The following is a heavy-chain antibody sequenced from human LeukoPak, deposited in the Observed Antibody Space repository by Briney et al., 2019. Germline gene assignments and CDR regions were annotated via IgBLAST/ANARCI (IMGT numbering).Heavy chain of an antibody. CDR2: IRYDGSNK. D-gene: IGHD2-8*01. Sequence: GGSLRLSCAASGFTFSSYDMHWVRQAPGKGLEWVTFIRYDGSNKYYADSVKGRFSISRDNSKNTLYLEMNSLRAEDTAVYYCARDNAMNHWGQGTLVTVSS. V-gene: IGHV3-30*02. J-gene: IGHJ1*01. CDR1: GFTFSSYD. CDR3: ARDNAMNH.